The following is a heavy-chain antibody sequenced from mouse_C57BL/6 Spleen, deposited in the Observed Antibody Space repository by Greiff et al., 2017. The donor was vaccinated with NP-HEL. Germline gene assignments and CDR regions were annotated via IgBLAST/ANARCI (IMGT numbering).Heavy chain of an antibody. CDR3: ARSFYYGSSRFAY. CDR2: LNPSSGYS. Sequence: QVQLQQSGAELAKPGASVTLSCKASGYTFTRYWMHWVKQSPGQGLEWIGYLNPSSGYSKYNQKFKDKATLTADKSSSTAYMQLSSLTYEDSAVYYCARSFYYGSSRFAYWGQGTLVTVSA. CDR1: GYTFTRYW. D-gene: IGHD1-1*01. J-gene: IGHJ3*01. V-gene: IGHV1-7*01.